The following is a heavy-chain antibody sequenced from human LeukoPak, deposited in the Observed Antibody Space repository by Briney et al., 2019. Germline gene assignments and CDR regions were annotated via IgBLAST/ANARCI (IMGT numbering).Heavy chain of an antibody. CDR2: IYHSGRT. V-gene: IGHV4-4*02. CDR1: GGSISSSNW. CDR3: VRGPYGSGISNWFDP. J-gene: IGHJ5*02. D-gene: IGHD3-10*01. Sequence: SGTLSLTCAVSGGSISSSNWWTWVRQPPGKGLAWIGEIYHSGRTNYNPSLKSRVTVSVDTSKNQFSLKLTSVTAADTAVYYCVRGPYGSGISNWFDPWGQGTQVIVSS.